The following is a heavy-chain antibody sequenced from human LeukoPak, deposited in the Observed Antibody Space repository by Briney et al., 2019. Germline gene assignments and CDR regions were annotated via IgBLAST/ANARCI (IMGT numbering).Heavy chain of an antibody. CDR1: GGSISSGGHY. J-gene: IGHJ4*02. CDR2: IYYTGSS. CDR3: ARVPLL. Sequence: PSETLSLTCTVSGGSISSGGHYRSWIRQHPGKGLEWIGYIYYTGSSYCDPSLKSRVTMSVDTSKNQFFLELRSVTAADTAVYYCARVPLLWGQGTLVIVSS. V-gene: IGHV4-31*03. D-gene: IGHD2/OR15-2a*01.